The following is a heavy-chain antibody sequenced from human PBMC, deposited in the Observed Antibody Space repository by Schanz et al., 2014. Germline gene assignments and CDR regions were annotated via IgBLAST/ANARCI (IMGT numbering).Heavy chain of an antibody. Sequence: QGQLVESGGGVVQPGKSLRLSCATSGFIFRSFGIHWVRQAPGKGLEWVAVIWSDGTNEYYADSVKGRFTISGDSSKYTVYLQMNSLRAEDTAVYYCAKGRFGELSAFDIWRQGTMVTVSS. CDR1: GFIFRSFG. J-gene: IGHJ3*02. D-gene: IGHD3-10*01. V-gene: IGHV3-33*06. CDR3: AKGRFGELSAFDI. CDR2: IWSDGTNE.